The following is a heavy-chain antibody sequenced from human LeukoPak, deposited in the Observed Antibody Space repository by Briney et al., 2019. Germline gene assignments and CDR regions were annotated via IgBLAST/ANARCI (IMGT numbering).Heavy chain of an antibody. CDR2: ISSSGSTI. CDR1: GFTFSDYY. J-gene: IGHJ6*02. D-gene: IGHD6-19*01. CDR3: ARVGGYSSGWYPGESYYYYGMDV. V-gene: IGHV3-11*01. Sequence: GGSLRLSCAASGFTFSDYYMSWIRQAPGKGLEGGSYISSSGSTIYYADSVKGRFTISRDNAKNSLYLQMNSLRAEDTAVYYCARVGGYSSGWYPGESYYYYGMDVWGQGTTVTVSS.